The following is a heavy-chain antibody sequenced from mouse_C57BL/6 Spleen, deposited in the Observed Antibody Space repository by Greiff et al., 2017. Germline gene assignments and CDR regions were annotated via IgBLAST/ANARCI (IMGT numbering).Heavy chain of an antibody. V-gene: IGHV1-15*01. CDR1: GYTFTDYE. D-gene: IGHD3-2*02. Sequence: VKLVESGAELVRPGASVTLSCKASGYTFTDYEMHWVKQTPVHGLEWIGAIDPETGGTAYNQKFKGKAILTADKSSSTAYMELRSLTSEDSAVYYCTAQLRLGFAYWGQGTLVTVSA. CDR2: IDPETGGT. J-gene: IGHJ3*01. CDR3: TAQLRLGFAY.